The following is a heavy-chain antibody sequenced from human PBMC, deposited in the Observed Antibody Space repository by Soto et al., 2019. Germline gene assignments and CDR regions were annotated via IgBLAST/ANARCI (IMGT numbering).Heavy chain of an antibody. CDR2: ISYDGSKK. Sequence: QGQLVESGGGVVQPGRSLRLSCAASGFSISKFPIHWVRQPPGKGLEWVAVISYDGSKKFYADSVKGRFTISRDESKNTLYLEMSSLGAEDTAVYYCARDICSGLTCTLDYWGQGTQVSVSS. J-gene: IGHJ4*02. V-gene: IGHV3-30*15. D-gene: IGHD2-15*01. CDR1: GFSISKFP. CDR3: ARDICSGLTCTLDY.